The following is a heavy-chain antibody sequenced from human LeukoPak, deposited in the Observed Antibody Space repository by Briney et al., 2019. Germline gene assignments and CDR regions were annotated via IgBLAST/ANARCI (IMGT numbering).Heavy chain of an antibody. CDR1: GFTFSNAW. CDR3: TTDRTAGSRDWYGYYGDY. J-gene: IGHJ4*02. Sequence: GGSLRLSCAASGFTFSNAWMSWVRQAPGKGLEWVGRIKTKTDGGTTDYGAPVKGRFTISRDDSKTTLYLQMNSLKTEDTAVYYCTTDRTAGSRDWYGYYGDYWGQGALVTVSS. CDR2: IKTKTDGGTT. D-gene: IGHD6-19*01. V-gene: IGHV3-15*01.